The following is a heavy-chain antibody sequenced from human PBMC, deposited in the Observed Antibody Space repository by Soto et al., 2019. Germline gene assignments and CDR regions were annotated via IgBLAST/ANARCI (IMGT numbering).Heavy chain of an antibody. V-gene: IGHV4-59*07. CDR1: GGSISTYD. CDR3: ARSHSFDGSIYHYYFDF. D-gene: IGHD3-10*01. Sequence: DSLSITCPFCGGSISTYDWSWIRQPAGGTLEWIGYIYASGATTYNPSLESRVTMSVDMPNNEFSLELTSLTAADTAVYYCARSHSFDGSIYHYYFDFWGQGPLVTVYS. J-gene: IGHJ4*02. CDR2: IYASGAT.